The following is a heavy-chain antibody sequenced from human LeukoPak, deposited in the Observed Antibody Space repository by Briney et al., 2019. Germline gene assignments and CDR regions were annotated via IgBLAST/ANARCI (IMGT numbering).Heavy chain of an antibody. CDR2: ISSSSTYI. D-gene: IGHD3-22*01. J-gene: IGHJ4*02. V-gene: IGHV3-21*01. CDR3: ATLPPNYDSSGYSYLQDY. CDR1: GFTFSSYS. Sequence: GGSLRLSCAASGFTFSSYSMHWVRQAPGKGLEWVSSISSSSTYIYYADSVKGRFTISRDNAKSSLYLQMNSLRAEDTAVYYCATLPPNYDSSGYSYLQDYWGQGTLVTVSS.